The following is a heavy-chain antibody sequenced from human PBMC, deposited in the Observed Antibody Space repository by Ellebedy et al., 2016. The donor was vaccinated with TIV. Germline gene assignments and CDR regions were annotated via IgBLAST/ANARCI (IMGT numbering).Heavy chain of an antibody. CDR3: ARMVVVTAPPDYYGMDV. CDR2: IDWDDDK. CDR1: GFSLSTSGMR. V-gene: IGHV2-70*04. Sequence: SGPTLVXPTQTLTLTCTFSGFSLSTSGMRVSWIRQPPGKALEWLARIDWDDDKFYSTSLKTRLTISKDTSKNQVVLTMTNMDPVDTATYYCARMVVVTAPPDYYGMDVWGQGTTVTVSS. D-gene: IGHD2-21*02. J-gene: IGHJ6*02.